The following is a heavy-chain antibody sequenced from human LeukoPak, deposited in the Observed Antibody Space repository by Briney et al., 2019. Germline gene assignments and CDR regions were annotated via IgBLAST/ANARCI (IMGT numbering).Heavy chain of an antibody. CDR2: ISSSSSYI. Sequence: GGSLRLSCAASGFTFSSYSMNWVRQAPGKGLEWVSSISSSSSYIYYADSVKGRFTISRDNAKNSLYLQMNSLRAEDTAVYYCARVLKEWLVPPCYFDYWGQGTLVTVSS. CDR1: GFTFSSYS. D-gene: IGHD6-19*01. V-gene: IGHV3-21*01. CDR3: ARVLKEWLVPPCYFDY. J-gene: IGHJ4*02.